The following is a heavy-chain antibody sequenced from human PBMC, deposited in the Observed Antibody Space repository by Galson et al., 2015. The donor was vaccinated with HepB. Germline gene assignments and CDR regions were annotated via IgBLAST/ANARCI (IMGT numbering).Heavy chain of an antibody. CDR1: GYTFTSYG. CDR2: ISAYNGNT. D-gene: IGHD6-19*01. CDR3: ARDDQWLVPNDAFDI. Sequence: SVKVSCKASGYTFTSYGISWVRQAPGQGLEWMGWISAYNGNTNYAQKLQGRVTMTTDTSTSTAYTELRSLRSDDTAVYYCARDDQWLVPNDAFDIWCQETIVTVSS. V-gene: IGHV1-18*01. J-gene: IGHJ3*02.